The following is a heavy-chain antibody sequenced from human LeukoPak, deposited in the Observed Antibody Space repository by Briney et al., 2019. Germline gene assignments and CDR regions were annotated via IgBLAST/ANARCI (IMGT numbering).Heavy chain of an antibody. CDR2: ISAYNGNT. Sequence: ASVKVSCKASGYTFTSYGISWVRQAPGQGLEWMGWISAYNGNTNYAQKLQGRVTMTADTSTSTAYMELRSLRSDDTAVYYCARSSIRQRFLEWLPGDYMDVWGKGTTVTVSS. V-gene: IGHV1-18*01. D-gene: IGHD3-3*01. CDR1: GYTFTSYG. CDR3: ARSSIRQRFLEWLPGDYMDV. J-gene: IGHJ6*03.